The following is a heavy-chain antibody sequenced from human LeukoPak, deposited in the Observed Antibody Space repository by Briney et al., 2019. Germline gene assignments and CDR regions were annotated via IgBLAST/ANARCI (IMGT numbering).Heavy chain of an antibody. CDR1: GFTFSNAW. CDR3: TTDIEQLVLSDAFDI. J-gene: IGHJ3*02. CDR2: IKSKTDGGTT. D-gene: IGHD6-13*01. V-gene: IGHV3-15*01. Sequence: GGSLRLSCAASGFTFSNAWMSWVRQAPGKGLEWVGRIKSKTDGGTTDYAAPVKGRFTISRDDSKNTLYLQMNSLKTEDTAVYYCTTDIEQLVLSDAFDIWGQGTMVTVSS.